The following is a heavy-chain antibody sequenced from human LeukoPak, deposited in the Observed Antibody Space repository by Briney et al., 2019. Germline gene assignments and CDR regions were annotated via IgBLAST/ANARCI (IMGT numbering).Heavy chain of an antibody. CDR1: GFTFSSYG. D-gene: IGHD2-2*01. CDR3: AKTTIGYCSSTSCYYSPLDY. V-gene: IGHV3-30*18. CDR2: ISYDGSNK. J-gene: IGHJ4*02. Sequence: GGSLRLSSAASGFTFSSYGMHWVRQAPGKGLEWVAVISYDGSNKYYADSVKGRFTISRDNSKNTLYLQMNSLRAEDTAVYYCAKTTIGYCSSTSCYYSPLDYWGQGTLVTVSS.